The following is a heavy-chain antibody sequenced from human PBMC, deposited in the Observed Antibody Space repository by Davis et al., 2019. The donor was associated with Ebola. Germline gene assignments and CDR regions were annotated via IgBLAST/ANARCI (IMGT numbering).Heavy chain of an antibody. Sequence: ASVKVSCKASGYTFTSYGISWVRQAPGQGLEWMGWISAYNDYTNYAQKLQGRVTMTTDTSSSTVYMELRSLRSDDTAVYYCARRPDSSGWYHYFDYWGQGTLVTVSS. V-gene: IGHV1-18*01. CDR2: ISAYNDYT. CDR3: ARRPDSSGWYHYFDY. J-gene: IGHJ4*02. CDR1: GYTFTSYG. D-gene: IGHD6-19*01.